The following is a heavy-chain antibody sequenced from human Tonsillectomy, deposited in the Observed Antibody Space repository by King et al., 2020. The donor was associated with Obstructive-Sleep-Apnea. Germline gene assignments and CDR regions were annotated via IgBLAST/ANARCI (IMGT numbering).Heavy chain of an antibody. V-gene: IGHV3-13*01. CDR3: SRAGLRFGSVVVNYGMDV. J-gene: IGHJ6*02. CDR1: GFTFSTYD. Sequence: VQLVESGGGLVQPGGSLRLSCAASGFTFSTYDMHWVRQATGESPEWVSTIGSAGDTHYAGSVKGRFSISRENAKNAFFLQMSSLRAGDTAVYYCSRAGLRFGSVVVNYGMDVWGQGTTVTVSS. D-gene: IGHD2-15*01. CDR2: IGSAGDT.